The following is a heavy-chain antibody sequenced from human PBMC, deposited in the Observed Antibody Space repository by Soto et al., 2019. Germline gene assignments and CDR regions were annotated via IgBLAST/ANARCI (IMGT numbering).Heavy chain of an antibody. CDR1: GFTFSSYG. V-gene: IGHV3-33*01. J-gene: IGHJ4*02. CDR2: IWYDGSNK. D-gene: IGHD2-8*01. Sequence: GGSLRLSCAASGFTFSSYGMHWVRQAPGKGLEWVAVIWYDGSNKYYADSVKGRFTISRDNSKNMLYLQMNSLRAEDTAVYYCARTTNSRIFDYWGQGTLVTVSS. CDR3: ARTTNSRIFDY.